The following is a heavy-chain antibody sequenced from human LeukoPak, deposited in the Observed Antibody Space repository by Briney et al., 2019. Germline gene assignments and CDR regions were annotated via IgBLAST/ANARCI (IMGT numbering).Heavy chain of an antibody. V-gene: IGHV3-23*01. J-gene: IGHJ4*02. D-gene: IGHD2-2*01. CDR1: GFTFSKYA. CDR3: ARTYCSSTSCYHFDY. Sequence: PGGSLRLSCAASGFTFSKYAMSWVRQAPGKGLEWVSTVNDRGTGTYYADSVKGRFTISRDNSKNTLSLQMISLRAEDTAVYYCARTYCSSTSCYHFDYWGQGTLVTVSS. CDR2: VNDRGTGT.